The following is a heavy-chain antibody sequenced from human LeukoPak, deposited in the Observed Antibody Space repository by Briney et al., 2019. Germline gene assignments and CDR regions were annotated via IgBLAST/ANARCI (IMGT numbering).Heavy chain of an antibody. V-gene: IGHV3-30-3*01. CDR2: ISYDGSNK. CDR1: GFTFSSYA. Sequence: GGSLRLSCAASGFTFSSYAMHWVRQAPGKGLEWVAVISYDGSNKYYADSVKGRFTISRDNSKNTLYLQMNGLRAEDTAVYYCARSRIAVASYYFDYWGQGTLVTVSS. J-gene: IGHJ4*02. D-gene: IGHD6-19*01. CDR3: ARSRIAVASYYFDY.